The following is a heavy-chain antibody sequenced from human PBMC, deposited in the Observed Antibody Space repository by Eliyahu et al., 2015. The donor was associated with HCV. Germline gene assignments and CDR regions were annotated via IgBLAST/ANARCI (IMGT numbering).Heavy chain of an antibody. V-gene: IGHV1-18*01. J-gene: IGHJ6*02. CDR2: ISAYNGNT. D-gene: IGHD3-10*01. Sequence: QVQLVQSGAEVKKPGASVKVSCKASGYTFTSYGISWVRQAPGQGLEWMGWISAYNGNTNYAQKLQGRVTMTTDTSTSTAYMELRSLRSDDTAVYYCARSRYGSGSYLVGYYYGMDVWGQGTTVTVSS. CDR1: GYTFTSYG. CDR3: ARSRYGSGSYLVGYYYGMDV.